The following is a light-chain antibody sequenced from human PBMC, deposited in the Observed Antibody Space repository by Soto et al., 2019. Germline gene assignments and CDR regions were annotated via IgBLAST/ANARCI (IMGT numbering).Light chain of an antibody. J-gene: IGKJ4*01. Sequence: EIVLTQSPGTLSLSPGERATLSCRASQSVSSTYLAWYQQRPGQAPRLLIYRTSSRATGIPDRFSGSGSGTDFTLTISRLEPEDFAVYYCQQYDESPITFGGGTNVEIK. CDR1: QSVSSTY. CDR2: RTS. V-gene: IGKV3-20*01. CDR3: QQYDESPIT.